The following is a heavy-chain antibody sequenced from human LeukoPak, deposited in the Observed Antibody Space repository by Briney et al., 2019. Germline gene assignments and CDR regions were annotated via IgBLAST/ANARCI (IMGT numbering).Heavy chain of an antibody. CDR1: GITFGNNW. CDR3: ARDVPHNWFDT. J-gene: IGHJ5*02. V-gene: IGHV3-74*01. Sequence: GGSLRLSCAASGITFGNNWMHWVRQGPGKGLVWVSRINSDGGGAIYVDSVKGRFTVSRDNAKNTLYLQMNSLRAEDTAVYYCARDVPHNWFDTWGQGTLVTVSS. CDR2: INSDGGGA.